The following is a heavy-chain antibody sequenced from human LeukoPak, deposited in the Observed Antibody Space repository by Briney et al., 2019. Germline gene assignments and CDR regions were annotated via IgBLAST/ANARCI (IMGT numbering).Heavy chain of an antibody. V-gene: IGHV3-11*01. CDR2: ISSSGSTI. Sequence: GGSLRLSCAASGFTFSIYAMTWIRQPPGKGLEWVSYISSSGSTIYYADSVKGRFTISRDNAKNSLYLQMNSLRAEDTAVYYCARDEPPSEYRNPFYYYYYGMDVWGQGTTVTVSS. CDR3: ARDEPPSEYRNPFYYYYYGMDV. CDR1: GFTFSIYA. D-gene: IGHD1-14*01. J-gene: IGHJ6*02.